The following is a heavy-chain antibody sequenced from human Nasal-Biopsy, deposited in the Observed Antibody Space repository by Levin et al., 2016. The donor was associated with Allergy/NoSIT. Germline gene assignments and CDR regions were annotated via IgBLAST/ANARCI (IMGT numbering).Heavy chain of an antibody. CDR3: ARNLGGSFKMNSPFDH. J-gene: IGHJ4*02. CDR1: GFTFKNYP. D-gene: IGHD3-16*01. Sequence: LSLTCVASGFTFKNYPMHWVRQAPGKGLEWVAVISFDGRETFYAVSVGDRFVISRDNSKNTLYLQMNGLSPEDTAVYSCARNLGGSFKMNSPFDHWGQGTRVSVSS. CDR2: ISFDGRET. V-gene: IGHV3-30*09.